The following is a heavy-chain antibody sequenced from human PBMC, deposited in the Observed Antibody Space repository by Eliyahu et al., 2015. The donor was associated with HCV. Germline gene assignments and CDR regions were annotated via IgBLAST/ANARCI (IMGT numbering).Heavy chain of an antibody. CDR3: VRDRRYQLLFLLFYYGMDV. Sequence: QVQLVESGGGVVQPGXSLGLSCXASGFIFGDXALHWVRQAPXNGLEWVAFISYDGSQEFXADFXKGRFTISRDNSKNTLSLQMNSLNTEDTAVYYCVRDRRYQLLFLLFYYGMDVWGQGTTVTVSS. CDR2: ISYDGSQE. CDR1: GFIFGDXA. D-gene: IGHD2-2*01. V-gene: IGHV3-30*03. J-gene: IGHJ6*02.